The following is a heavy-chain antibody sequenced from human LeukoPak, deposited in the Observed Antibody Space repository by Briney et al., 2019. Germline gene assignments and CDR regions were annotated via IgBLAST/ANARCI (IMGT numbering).Heavy chain of an antibody. V-gene: IGHV4-59*01. CDR1: GGSISSYY. CDR3: ARGPYYYDSRPFQH. D-gene: IGHD3-22*01. Sequence: TSETLSLTCTVSGGSISSYYWSWIRQPPGKRLEWIGYIYYSGSTNYNPSLKSRVTISVDTSKDQFSLKLSSVTAADTAVYYCARGPYYYDSRPFQHWGQGTLVTASS. CDR2: IYYSGST. J-gene: IGHJ1*01.